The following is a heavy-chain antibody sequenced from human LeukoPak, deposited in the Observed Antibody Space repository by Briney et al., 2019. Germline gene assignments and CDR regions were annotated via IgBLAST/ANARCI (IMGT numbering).Heavy chain of an antibody. CDR2: FDPEDGET. CDR3: ATGRLNYDSSGYYSIFFFFYY. Sequence: ASVKVSCKVSGYTLTELSMHWVRQAPGKGLEWMGGFDPEDGETIYAQKFQGRVTMTEDTSTDTAYMELSCLRSEDTAVYYCATGRLNYDSSGYYSIFFFFYYWGQGTLVTVSS. J-gene: IGHJ4*02. D-gene: IGHD3-22*01. CDR1: GYTLTELS. V-gene: IGHV1-24*01.